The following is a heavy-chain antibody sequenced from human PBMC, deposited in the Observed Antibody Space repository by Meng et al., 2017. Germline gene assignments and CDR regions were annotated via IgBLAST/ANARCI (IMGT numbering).Heavy chain of an antibody. CDR1: GVTFRKYA. J-gene: IGHJ4*02. CDR3: ANDESSYDSSGPIEY. D-gene: IGHD3-22*01. Sequence: GGSLRLSCVVYGVTFRKYAMSWVRQAPGKGLEWVSTISSDGDGTHYADSVKGRFTISRGDSKGTVSLQMNSLRAEDTATYFCANDESSYDSSGPIEYWGQGTLVTVSS. CDR2: ISSDGDGT. V-gene: IGHV3-23*01.